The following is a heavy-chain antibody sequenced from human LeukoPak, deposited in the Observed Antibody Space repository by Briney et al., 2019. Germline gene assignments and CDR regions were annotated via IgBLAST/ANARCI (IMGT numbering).Heavy chain of an antibody. CDR2: ISWNSGSI. Sequence: GGSLRLSCAASGFTFDDYAMHWVRQAPGKGLEWVSGISWNSGSIGYADSVKGRFTISRDNAKNSLYLQMNSLRVEDTALYYCARRRVTVVRGVDITSYYFDYWGQGTLVTVSS. CDR1: GFTFDDYA. CDR3: ARRRVTVVRGVDITSYYFDY. V-gene: IGHV3-9*01. D-gene: IGHD3-10*01. J-gene: IGHJ4*02.